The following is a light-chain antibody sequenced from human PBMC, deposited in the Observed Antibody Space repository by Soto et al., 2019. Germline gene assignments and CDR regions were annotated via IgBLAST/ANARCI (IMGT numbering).Light chain of an antibody. J-gene: IGKJ1*01. Sequence: DIVMTQSPDSLAVSLGERATINCKSSXXXXXXXXXXXXLAWYQQKPGQPPKLLIYWASTRESGVPDRFSGXGXXXXXXXXIXXLXXXDXAAXYXQQYYSAPPTFGQGTKVEIK. CDR1: XXXXXXXXXXXX. CDR2: WAS. CDR3: QQYYSAPPT. V-gene: IGKV4-1*01.